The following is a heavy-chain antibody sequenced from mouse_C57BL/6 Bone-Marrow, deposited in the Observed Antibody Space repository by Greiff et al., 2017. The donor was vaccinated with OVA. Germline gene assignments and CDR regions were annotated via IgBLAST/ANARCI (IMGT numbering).Heavy chain of an antibody. CDR3: ARRWGMDY. CDR2: ISNLAYSI. V-gene: IGHV5-15*01. CDR1: GFTFSDYG. Sequence: EVKLVESGGGLVQPGGSLKISCAASGFTFSDYGMAWVRQAPRKGPEWVAFISNLAYSIYYADTVTGRYTISRENAKNTLYLEMSRLRSEDTAMYYCARRWGMDYWGQGTSVTVSS. J-gene: IGHJ4*01.